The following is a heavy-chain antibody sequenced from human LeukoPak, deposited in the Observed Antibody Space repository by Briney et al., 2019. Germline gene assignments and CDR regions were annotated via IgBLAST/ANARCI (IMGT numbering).Heavy chain of an antibody. CDR2: IYYSGST. J-gene: IGHJ4*02. V-gene: IGHV4-59*01. CDR3: ARDRRYSSGWYGIDY. Sequence: SETLSLTCTVSGGSISGYYWSWIRQPPGKALEWMGYIYYSGSTNYNPSLKSRVTISVHTSKNQFSLKLSSVTAADTAVYYCARDRRYSSGWYGIDYWGQGTLVTVSS. CDR1: GGSISGYY. D-gene: IGHD6-19*01.